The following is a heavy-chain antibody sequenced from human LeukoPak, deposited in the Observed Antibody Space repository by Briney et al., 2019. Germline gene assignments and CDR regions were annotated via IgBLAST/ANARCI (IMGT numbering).Heavy chain of an antibody. CDR2: VYYDGSVK. CDR3: ARGGGVEAAMALDY. D-gene: IGHD5-18*01. CDR1: GFTFNIYA. Sequence: PGRSLRLSCAASGFTFNIYAMHWVRQAPGQGLEWVAIVYYDGSVKYYADSVKGRSTISRDNSKNTLSLLMNRLRADDTAVYYCARGGGVEAAMALDYWGQGTLAAVSS. J-gene: IGHJ4*02. V-gene: IGHV3-30*12.